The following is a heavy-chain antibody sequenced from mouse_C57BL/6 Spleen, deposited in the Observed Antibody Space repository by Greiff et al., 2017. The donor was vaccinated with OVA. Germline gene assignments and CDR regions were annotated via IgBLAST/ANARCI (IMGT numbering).Heavy chain of an antibody. CDR1: GYTFTDYY. CDR2: INPNNGGT. D-gene: IGHD4-1*01. CDR3: ATGNLGFDY. J-gene: IGHJ2*01. Sequence: VQLQQSGPELVKPGASVKISCKASGYTFTDYYMNWVKQSHGKSLEWIGDINPNNGGTSYNQKFKGKATLTVDKSSSTAYMELRSLTSEDSAVYYCATGNLGFDYWGQGTTLTVSS. V-gene: IGHV1-26*01.